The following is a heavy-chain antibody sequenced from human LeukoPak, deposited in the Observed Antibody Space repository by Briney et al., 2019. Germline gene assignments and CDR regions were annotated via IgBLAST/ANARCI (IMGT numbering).Heavy chain of an antibody. Sequence: ASVKVSCKASGNTFTSYAITWVRQAPGQGLEWMGWISAYNGNTNYAQKLRGRVTMTTDTSTSTAYMELRSLRSDDTAVYYCARENWNDVGDYYYYMDVWGKGTTVTVSS. J-gene: IGHJ6*03. D-gene: IGHD1-1*01. CDR1: GNTFTSYA. V-gene: IGHV1-18*01. CDR3: ARENWNDVGDYYYYMDV. CDR2: ISAYNGNT.